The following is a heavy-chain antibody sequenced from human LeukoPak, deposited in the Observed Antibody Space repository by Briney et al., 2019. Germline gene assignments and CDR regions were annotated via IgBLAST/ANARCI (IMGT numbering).Heavy chain of an antibody. Sequence: GGSLRLSCAASGFTFSSYAMHWVRQAPGKELEWVAVISYDGSNKYYADSVKGRFTISRDNSKNTLYLQMNSLRAEDTAVYYCARDGTYYYDSSGYYYDYWGQGTLVTVSS. CDR1: GFTFSSYA. V-gene: IGHV3-30-3*01. CDR2: ISYDGSNK. J-gene: IGHJ4*02. CDR3: ARDGTYYYDSSGYYYDY. D-gene: IGHD3-22*01.